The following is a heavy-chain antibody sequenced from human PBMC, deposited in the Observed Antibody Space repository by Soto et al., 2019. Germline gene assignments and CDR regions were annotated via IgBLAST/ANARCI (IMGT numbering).Heavy chain of an antibody. Sequence: VQLVESGGGLVQPGGSLRVSCAASGFTFSSYGMHWVRQAPGKGLEWVAVIWYDGSNKYYADSVKGRFTISRDNSKNTLYLQMNSLRAEDTAVYYCARAPGIAVAGTGGVYYYYGMDVW. CDR1: GFTFSSYG. CDR2: IWYDGSNK. J-gene: IGHJ6*01. CDR3: ARAPGIAVAGTGGVYYYYGMDV. V-gene: IGHV3-33*08. D-gene: IGHD6-19*01.